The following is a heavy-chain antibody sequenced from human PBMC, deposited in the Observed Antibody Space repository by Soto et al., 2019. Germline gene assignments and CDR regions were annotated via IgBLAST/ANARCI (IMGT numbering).Heavy chain of an antibody. Sequence: QVQLVESGGGVVQPGRSLRLSCAASGFTFSSYAMHWVRQAPGKGLEWVAGISYDGSNKYYADSVKGRFTISRDNSKNTLYLQMNSLRAEDTAVYYCARAHSGSYYDQYFQHWGQGTLVTVSS. CDR2: ISYDGSNK. CDR3: ARAHSGSYYDQYFQH. D-gene: IGHD1-26*01. V-gene: IGHV3-30-3*01. J-gene: IGHJ1*01. CDR1: GFTFSSYA.